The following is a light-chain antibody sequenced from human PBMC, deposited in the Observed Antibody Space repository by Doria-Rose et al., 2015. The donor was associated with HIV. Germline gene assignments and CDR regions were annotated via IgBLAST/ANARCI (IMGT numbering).Light chain of an antibody. CDR2: GNT. Sequence: QSVVTQPPSVSGAPGQGVAISCTGSSPNIGAGFDVNWYQQFPGTAPKLLIHGNTNRPSGVPDRFSGSKSGTSASLAISGLRAEDEADYYCQSYDSRLSVYVFGTGTKVTVL. V-gene: IGLV1-40*01. CDR1: SPNIGAGFD. CDR3: QSYDSRLSVYV. J-gene: IGLJ1*01.